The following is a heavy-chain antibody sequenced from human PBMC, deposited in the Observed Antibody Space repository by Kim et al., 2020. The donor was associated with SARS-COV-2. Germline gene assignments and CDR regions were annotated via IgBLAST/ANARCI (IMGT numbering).Heavy chain of an antibody. D-gene: IGHD3-9*01. CDR2: VHYRGIT. V-gene: IGHV4-59*01. Sequence: SETLSLTCAVPGDSITSFYWSWIRQSPGKGLEWIGNVHYRGITKYNPSLMNRATISIDTSKNHSPLWLASMTAADTAGDYCAAWVTESTDSRFESWGQGRFACWGQGALVVVSS. J-gene: IGHJ4*02. CDR3: AAWVTESTDSRFESWGQGRFAC. CDR1: GDSITSFY.